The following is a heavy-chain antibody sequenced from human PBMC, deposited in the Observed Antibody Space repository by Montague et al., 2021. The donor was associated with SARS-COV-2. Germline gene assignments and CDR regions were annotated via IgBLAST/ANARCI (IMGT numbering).Heavy chain of an antibody. CDR1: GFSLSTSGVG. V-gene: IGHV2-5*02. CDR3: AHSRLYYDILTGYYSLGYYFDY. CDR2: IYWDDDK. J-gene: IGHJ4*02. Sequence: PALVNPTQTLTLTCTFSGFSLSTSGVGVGWIRQPPGKALEWLALIYWDDDKRYSPSLTSRLTITTDTSKNQVVLTMTNMDPVDTATYDCAHSRLYYDILTGYYSLGYYFDYWGQGTLVTVSA. D-gene: IGHD3-9*01.